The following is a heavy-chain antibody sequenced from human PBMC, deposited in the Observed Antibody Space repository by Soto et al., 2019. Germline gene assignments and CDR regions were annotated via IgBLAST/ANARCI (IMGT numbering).Heavy chain of an antibody. CDR3: ARGGSYFDY. J-gene: IGHJ4*02. CDR2: IYHSGST. V-gene: IGHV4-59*01. D-gene: IGHD3-16*01. Sequence: SETLSLTCTVTGGSISSYYWSWIRQPPGKGLEWIGNIYHSGSTNYNPSLKSRVTISIDTSKNQFSLKLSSVTAADTAVYYCARGGSYFDYWGQGTLVTVSS. CDR1: GGSISSYY.